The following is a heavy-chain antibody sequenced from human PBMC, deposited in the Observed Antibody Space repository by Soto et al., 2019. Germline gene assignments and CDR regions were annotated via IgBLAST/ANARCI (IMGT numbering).Heavy chain of an antibody. J-gene: IGHJ4*02. CDR3: ASGHGYNYIPNYPIDY. V-gene: IGHV1-69*12. Sequence: QVQLVQSGAEVKKPGSSVKVSCKASGGTFSSYAISWVRQAPGQGLEWMGGIIPIFGTANYAQKFQGRVTITADEASSSAYMELSTLSTQNTAVYYCASGHGYNYIPNYPIDYWGQGTLVTVSS. CDR2: IIPIFGTA. CDR1: GGTFSSYA. D-gene: IGHD5-12*01.